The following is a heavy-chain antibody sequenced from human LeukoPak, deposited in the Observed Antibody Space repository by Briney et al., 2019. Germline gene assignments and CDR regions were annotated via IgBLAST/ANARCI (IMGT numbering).Heavy chain of an antibody. J-gene: IGHJ4*02. CDR2: ISYDGSNK. Sequence: GGSLRLSCAASGFTFSSYGMYWVRQAPGKGLEWVAIISYDGSNKDYADSVKGRFTISRDNSKNTLYLQMNSLRAEDTAVYYCARVVLYYDFWSAYFHDWGQGTLVTVSS. CDR3: ARVVLYYDFWSAYFHD. CDR1: GFTFSSYG. V-gene: IGHV3-33*01. D-gene: IGHD3-3*01.